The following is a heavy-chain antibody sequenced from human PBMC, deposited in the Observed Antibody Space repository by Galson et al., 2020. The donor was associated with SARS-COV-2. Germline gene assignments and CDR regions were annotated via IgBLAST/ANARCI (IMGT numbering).Heavy chain of an antibody. D-gene: IGHD3-3*01. CDR3: ATAAMENYYYGMDV. CDR2: TSYDGSNQ. J-gene: IGHJ6*02. V-gene: IGHV3-30*04. CDR1: GFTFRSYA. Sequence: QLGESLQISCAASGFTFRSYAMHWVRQAPGKGLGSVAVTSYDGSNQYHADSVKGRFTTSRDNSKNTLYLQMNSLRPDDTGVYYCATAAMENYYYGMDVWGQGTSVTVSS.